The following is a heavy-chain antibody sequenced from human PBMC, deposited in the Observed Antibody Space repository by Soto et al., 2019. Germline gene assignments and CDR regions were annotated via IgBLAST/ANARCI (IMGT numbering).Heavy chain of an antibody. V-gene: IGHV4-39*01. Sequence: QLQLQESGPGLVKPSETLSLTCTVSGGSISSSSYYWGWIRQPPGKGLEWIGNIYYSGSNYYNPSLKSRVTISVETSKNQFSLKLGSVTAADTAVYYCARSTVADDAFDIWGQGTMVTVSS. D-gene: IGHD6-19*01. CDR1: GGSISSSSYY. J-gene: IGHJ3*02. CDR3: ARSTVADDAFDI. CDR2: IYYSGSN.